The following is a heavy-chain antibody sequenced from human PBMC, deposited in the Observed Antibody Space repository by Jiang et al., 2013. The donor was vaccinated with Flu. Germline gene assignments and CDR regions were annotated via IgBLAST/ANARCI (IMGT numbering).Heavy chain of an antibody. V-gene: IGHV4-59*08. Sequence: GPGLVKPSETLSLTCTVSGGSISSYYWSWIRQPPGKGLEWIGYIYYSGSTNYNPSLKSRVTISVDTSKNQFSLKLSSVTAADTAVYYCARHDYGDYIFDYWGQGTLVTVSS. J-gene: IGHJ4*02. D-gene: IGHD4-17*01. CDR3: ARHDYGDYIFDY. CDR1: GGSISSYY. CDR2: IYYSGST.